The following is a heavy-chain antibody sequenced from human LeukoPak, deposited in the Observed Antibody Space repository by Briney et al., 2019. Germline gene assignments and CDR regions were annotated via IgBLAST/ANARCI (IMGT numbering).Heavy chain of an antibody. V-gene: IGHV4-34*01. Sequence: SETLSLTCAVYGGSFSGYYWSWIRQPPGKGLEWIGEINHGGSTNYNPSLKSRVTISVDTSKNQFSLKLSSVTAADTAVYYCARGHIEILRYFDWLPKPYYFDYWGQGTLVTVSS. J-gene: IGHJ4*02. CDR3: ARGHIEILRYFDWLPKPYYFDY. CDR1: GGSFSGYY. D-gene: IGHD3-9*01. CDR2: INHGGST.